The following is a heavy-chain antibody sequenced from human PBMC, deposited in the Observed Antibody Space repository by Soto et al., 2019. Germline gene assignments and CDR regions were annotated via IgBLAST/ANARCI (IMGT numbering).Heavy chain of an antibody. Sequence: GGSLRLSCAASGFTFSSYGMNWVRQAPGKGLEWVAVISYDGSNKYYADSVKGRFTISRDNSKNTLYLQMSSLRAEDTAVYYCVKDGCSGWPYFYDIDVWGQGTTVTVSS. CDR2: ISYDGSNK. J-gene: IGHJ6*02. CDR1: GFTFSSYG. CDR3: VKDGCSGWPYFYDIDV. D-gene: IGHD6-19*01. V-gene: IGHV3-30*18.